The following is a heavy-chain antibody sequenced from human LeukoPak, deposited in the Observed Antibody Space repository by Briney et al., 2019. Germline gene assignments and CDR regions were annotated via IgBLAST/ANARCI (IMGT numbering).Heavy chain of an antibody. CDR3: SRGQQWFDP. V-gene: IGHV4-59*08. CDR2: ISSSGST. CDR1: GASISSYY. Sequence: SETLSLTCTVSGASISSYYWNWIRQPPGKGLEWIAYISSSGSTKYNPSLKSRLTLSVDTSKNQFSLKLTSMTAADTAVYYCSRGQQWFDPWGQGTLVTVSS. J-gene: IGHJ5*02.